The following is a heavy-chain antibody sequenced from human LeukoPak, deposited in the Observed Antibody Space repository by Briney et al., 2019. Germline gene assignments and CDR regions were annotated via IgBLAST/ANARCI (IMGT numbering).Heavy chain of an antibody. CDR2: IRYDGSNK. Sequence: GGSLRLSCGASGFTFNNYGMLWVRQAPGKGLEWVAFIRYDGSNKYYADSVKGRFTISRDNSKNTLYLQMNSLRTEDTAVYYCVRDGPHSYGFNYRGQGTLVTVSS. CDR3: VRDGPHSYGFNY. D-gene: IGHD5-18*01. V-gene: IGHV3-30*02. CDR1: GFTFNNYG. J-gene: IGHJ4*02.